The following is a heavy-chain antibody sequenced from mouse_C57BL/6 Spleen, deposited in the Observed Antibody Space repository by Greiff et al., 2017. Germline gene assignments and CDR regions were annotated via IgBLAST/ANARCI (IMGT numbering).Heavy chain of an antibody. J-gene: IGHJ4*01. D-gene: IGHD1-1*01. CDR3: AREDYYGSSHYAMDD. CDR1: GYTFTSYW. V-gene: IGHV1-61*01. CDR2: LYPSDNET. Sequence: QVPLQQPGAELVRPGSSVKLSCKASGYTFTSYWMDWVKQRPGQGLEWIGNLYPSDNETHYNQKFTDKATLTVDKSSSTADMQLSSLTSEDSAVYYCAREDYYGSSHYAMDDWGQGTSVTVSS.